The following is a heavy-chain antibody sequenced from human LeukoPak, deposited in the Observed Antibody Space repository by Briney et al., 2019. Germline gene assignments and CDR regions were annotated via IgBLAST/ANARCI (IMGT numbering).Heavy chain of an antibody. CDR2: ISAYNGNT. D-gene: IGHD1-26*01. V-gene: IGHV1-18*01. J-gene: IGHJ4*02. CDR1: GYTFTSYG. CDR3: ARARDRYSGSYYSCFDY. Sequence: ASVKVSCKASGYTFTSYGISWVRQAPGQGLEWMGWISAYNGNTNYAQKLQGRVTMTTDTSTSTAYMGLSSLRSEDTAVYYCARARDRYSGSYYSCFDYWGQGTLVTVSS.